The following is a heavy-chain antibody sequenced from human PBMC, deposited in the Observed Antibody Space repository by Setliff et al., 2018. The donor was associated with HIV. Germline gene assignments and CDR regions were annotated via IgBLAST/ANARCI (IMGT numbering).Heavy chain of an antibody. D-gene: IGHD5-12*01. CDR1: GDTFTDYY. J-gene: IGHJ1*01. CDR2: IDPGDGET. Sequence: ASVKVSCKASGDTFTDYYIHWMQQAPGKGLEWMGRIDPGDGETRYAEKFQGRVTITADTSTDTTYMELINLRSGETAVYYCATEDYSGNDYDLEHWGQGTLVTVSS. CDR3: ATEDYSGNDYDLEH. V-gene: IGHV1-69-2*01.